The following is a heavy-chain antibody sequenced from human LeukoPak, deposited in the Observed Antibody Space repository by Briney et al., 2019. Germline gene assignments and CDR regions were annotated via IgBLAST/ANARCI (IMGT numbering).Heavy chain of an antibody. CDR3: ARDGVSSITIFGVVIMPINYYGMDV. D-gene: IGHD3-3*01. CDR1: GFTFSSYA. J-gene: IGHJ6*02. V-gene: IGHV3-30-3*01. Sequence: GRSLRLSCAASGFTFSSYAMHWVRQAPGKGLEWVAVISYDGSNKYYADSVKGRFTISRDNSKNTLYLQMNSLRAEDTAVYYCARDGVSSITIFGVVIMPINYYGMDVWGQGTTVTVSS. CDR2: ISYDGSNK.